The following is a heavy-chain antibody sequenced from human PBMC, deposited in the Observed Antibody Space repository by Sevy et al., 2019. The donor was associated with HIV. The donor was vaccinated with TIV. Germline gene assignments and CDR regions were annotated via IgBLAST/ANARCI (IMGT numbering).Heavy chain of an antibody. V-gene: IGHV3-48*03. J-gene: IGHJ5*02. CDR2: ISSSGSTI. Sequence: GGSLRLSCAASGFTFSSYEMNWVRQAPGKGLEWVSYISSSGSTIYYADSVKGRFTISRDNAKNSLYLQMNSLRAEDTAVYYCARITRKYDYYASWFDPWGQGTLVTVSS. CDR1: GFTFSSYE. CDR3: ARITRKYDYYASWFDP. D-gene: IGHD3-22*01.